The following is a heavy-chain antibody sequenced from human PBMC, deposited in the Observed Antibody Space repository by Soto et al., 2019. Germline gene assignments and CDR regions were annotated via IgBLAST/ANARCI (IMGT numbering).Heavy chain of an antibody. CDR3: AKDIRAGGGGDYVFDY. V-gene: IGHV3-9*01. CDR2: ISWNSGSI. CDR1: GFTFDDYA. D-gene: IGHD4-17*01. Sequence: EVQLVESGGGLVQPGRSLRLSCAASGFTFDDYAMHWVRQAPGKGLEWVSGISWNSGSIGYADSVKGRFTISRDNAKNSLYLKMNRLRAEDSALYYCAKDIRAGGGGDYVFDYWGQGTLVTVSS. J-gene: IGHJ4*02.